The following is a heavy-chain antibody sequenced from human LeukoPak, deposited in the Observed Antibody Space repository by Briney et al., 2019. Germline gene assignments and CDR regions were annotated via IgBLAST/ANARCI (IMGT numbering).Heavy chain of an antibody. CDR2: IDPGDSYT. V-gene: IGHV5-10-1*01. D-gene: IGHD6-6*01. Sequence: GESLKISCKGSGYSFTSYWISWVRQMPGKGLEWMGRIDPGDSYTNHSPSFQGHVTIPADKSLSTAYLQWSSLKASDTAMYYCARHRPGGAGDYWGQGTLVTVSS. CDR1: GYSFTSYW. CDR3: ARHRPGGAGDY. J-gene: IGHJ4*02.